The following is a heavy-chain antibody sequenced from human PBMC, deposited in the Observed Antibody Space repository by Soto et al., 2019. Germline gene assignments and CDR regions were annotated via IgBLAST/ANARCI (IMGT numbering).Heavy chain of an antibody. V-gene: IGHV4-28*03. J-gene: IGHJ4*02. D-gene: IGHD3-9*01. Sequence: PSDTLSLTCAVSGYSISSSNWWSWIRQPPGRGLEWIGYIYYSGTTYYNPPLKSRVTMSVDTSKNQFSLKLTSVTAVDTAVYYCAADRDYDILTGYYPGDFDYWGQGTLVTVS. CDR2: IYYSGTT. CDR3: AADRDYDILTGYYPGDFDY. CDR1: GYSISSSNW.